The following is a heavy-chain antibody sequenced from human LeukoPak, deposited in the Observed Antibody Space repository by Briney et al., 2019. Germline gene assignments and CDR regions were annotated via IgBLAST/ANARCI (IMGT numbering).Heavy chain of an antibody. Sequence: PGGSLRLSCAASGFTYSSYSMNWVRQAPGKGLEWVSSISSSSSYIYYADSVKGRFTISKDNAKNSLYLRMNSLRAEDTAVYYCARYCSSTSCHANSPFYPWGQGTLVTVSS. V-gene: IGHV3-21*01. CDR2: ISSSSSYI. CDR3: ARYCSSTSCHANSPFYP. J-gene: IGHJ5*02. CDR1: GFTYSSYS. D-gene: IGHD2-2*01.